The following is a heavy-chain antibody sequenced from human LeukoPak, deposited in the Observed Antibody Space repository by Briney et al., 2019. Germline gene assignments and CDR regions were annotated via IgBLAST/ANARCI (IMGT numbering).Heavy chain of an antibody. D-gene: IGHD5-12*01. CDR1: GYTFTGYY. V-gene: IGHV1-2*02. J-gene: IGHJ4*02. Sequence: ASVKVSCKASGYTFTGYYMHWVRQAPGQGLEWMGWINPNSGGTNYAQKFQGRVTMTRDTSISTAYMELSRLRSDDTAVYYCARDSIGYSGCDYVRYFDYWGQGTLVTVSS. CDR3: ARDSIGYSGCDYVRYFDY. CDR2: INPNSGGT.